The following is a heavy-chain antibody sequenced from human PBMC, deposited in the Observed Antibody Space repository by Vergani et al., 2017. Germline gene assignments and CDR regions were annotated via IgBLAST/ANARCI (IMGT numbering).Heavy chain of an antibody. Sequence: QVQLVQSGAEVKRPGASVKISCKASGYSFTSYYLNWVRQAPGQGLEWMGIINPDGGSTNTAPKFQGRITMTRDTSTNTVYMDLSNLRSEDTAIYYCAGYAADMGAFPPPFDYWGQGTLVTVSS. J-gene: IGHJ4*02. D-gene: IGHD6-13*01. CDR1: GYSFTSYY. CDR3: AGYAADMGAFPPPFDY. V-gene: IGHV1-46*03. CDR2: INPDGGST.